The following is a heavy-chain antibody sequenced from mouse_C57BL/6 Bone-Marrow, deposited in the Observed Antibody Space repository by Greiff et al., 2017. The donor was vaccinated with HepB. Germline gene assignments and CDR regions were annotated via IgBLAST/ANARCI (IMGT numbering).Heavy chain of an antibody. D-gene: IGHD1-1*01. CDR2: INPNNGGT. J-gene: IGHJ1*03. CDR3: ARSRGNYLCSYWYFDV. Sequence: EVQLQQSGPELVKPGASVKIPCKASGYTFTDYNMDWVKQSHGKSLEWIGDINPNNGGTIYNQKFKGKATLTVDKSSSTAYMELRSLTSEDTAVYYCARSRGNYLCSYWYFDVWGTGTTVTVSS. V-gene: IGHV1-18*01. CDR1: GYTFTDYN.